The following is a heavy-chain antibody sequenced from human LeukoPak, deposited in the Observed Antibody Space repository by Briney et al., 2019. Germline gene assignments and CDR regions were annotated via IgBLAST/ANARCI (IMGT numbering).Heavy chain of an antibody. D-gene: IGHD3-10*01. CDR2: IYHSGST. CDR1: GYSISSGYY. Sequence: SETLSLTCTVSGYSISSGYYWGWIRQPPGKGLEWIGSIYHSGSTYYNPSLKSRVTISVDTPKNQFSLKLSSVAAADTAVYYCASLSSGSVFDYWGQGTLVTVSS. CDR3: ASLSSGSVFDY. J-gene: IGHJ4*02. V-gene: IGHV4-38-2*02.